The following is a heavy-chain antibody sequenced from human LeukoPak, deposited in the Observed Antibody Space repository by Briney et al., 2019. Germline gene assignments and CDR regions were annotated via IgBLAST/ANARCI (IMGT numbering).Heavy chain of an antibody. CDR3: VRETPSSGYFDY. CDR2: IYYSGTT. J-gene: IGHJ4*02. D-gene: IGHD3-3*01. V-gene: IGHV4-59*01. Sequence: SETLALTCTVSGCSISPYYWRWIRQPPGKGLEWIAYIYYSGTTKYNPALRSRATISVDTSKNQFSLKLTSVTAADTAVYYCVRETPSSGYFDYWGQGTLVTVSS. CDR1: GCSISPYY.